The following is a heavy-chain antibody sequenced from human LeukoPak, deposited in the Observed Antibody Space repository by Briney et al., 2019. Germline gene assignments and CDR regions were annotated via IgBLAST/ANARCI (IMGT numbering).Heavy chain of an antibody. CDR1: GGTFSSYA. D-gene: IGHD6-13*01. CDR2: IIPIFGTA. CDR3: ARVRTGYSSSWYLGAKWLNWLDP. J-gene: IGHJ5*02. V-gene: IGHV1-69*13. Sequence: SVKVSCKASGGTFSSYAISWVRQAPGQGLEWMGGIIPIFGTANYAQKFQGRVTITADESTSTAYMELSSLRSEDTAVYYCARVRTGYSSSWYLGAKWLNWLDPWGQGTLVTVSS.